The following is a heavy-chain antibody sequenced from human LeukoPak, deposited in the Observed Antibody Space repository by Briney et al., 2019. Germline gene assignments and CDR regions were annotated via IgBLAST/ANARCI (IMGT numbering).Heavy chain of an antibody. D-gene: IGHD3-3*01. J-gene: IGHJ4*02. CDR2: ISGSGGST. V-gene: IGHV3-23*01. Sequence: GGSLRLSCAASGFTFSSYAMSWVRQAPGKGLEWVSAISGSGGSTYYADSVKGRFTFSRDNSKNTLYLQMNSLRAEDTAVYYCAKDRSPFSSFGVLIPYFDYWGQGTLVTVSS. CDR3: AKDRSPFSSFGVLIPYFDY. CDR1: GFTFSSYA.